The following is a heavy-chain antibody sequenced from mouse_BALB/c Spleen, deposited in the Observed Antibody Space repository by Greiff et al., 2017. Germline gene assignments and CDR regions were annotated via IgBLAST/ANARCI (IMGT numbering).Heavy chain of an antibody. CDR2: IYPGDGDT. D-gene: IGHD1-1*01. CDR3: ARRGDGEGDY. J-gene: IGHJ2*01. CDR1: GYTFTSYW. Sequence: VQLQESGAELARPGASVKLSCKASGYTFTSYWMQWVKQRPGQGLEWIGAIYPGDGDTRYTQKFKGKATLTADKSSSTAYMQLSSLASEDSAVYYCARRGDGEGDYWGQGTTLTVSS. V-gene: IGHV1-87*01.